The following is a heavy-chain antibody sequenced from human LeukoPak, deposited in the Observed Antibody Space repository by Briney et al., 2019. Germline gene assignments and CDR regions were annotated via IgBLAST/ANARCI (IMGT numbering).Heavy chain of an antibody. CDR2: ISSSSSTI. V-gene: IGHV3-48*01. Sequence: GGSLRPSCAASGFTFSSYSMNWVRQAPGKGLEWVSYISSSSSTIYYADSVKGRFTISRDKAENSLYLQMNSLRAEDTAVYYCAREYCSSTSCLYDYWGQGTLVTVSS. CDR1: GFTFSSYS. CDR3: AREYCSSTSCLYDY. D-gene: IGHD2-2*01. J-gene: IGHJ4*02.